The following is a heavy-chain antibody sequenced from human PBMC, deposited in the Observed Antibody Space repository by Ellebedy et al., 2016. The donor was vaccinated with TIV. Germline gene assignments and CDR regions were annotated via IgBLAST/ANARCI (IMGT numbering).Heavy chain of an antibody. CDR3: AKDLVGDIVVGVLNRSKGRS. J-gene: IGHJ5*02. V-gene: IGHV3-23*01. CDR1: GFTFSAYA. CDR2: ITGSAVGT. Sequence: GESLKISCAAFGFTFSAYAMGWVRQVPGKGLQWVSGITGSAVGTYYADSVKGRFTISRDNSKNTLYLQMNSLRAEDTAVYYCAKDLVGDIVVGVLNRSKGRSWGQGTLVTVSS. D-gene: IGHD2-15*01.